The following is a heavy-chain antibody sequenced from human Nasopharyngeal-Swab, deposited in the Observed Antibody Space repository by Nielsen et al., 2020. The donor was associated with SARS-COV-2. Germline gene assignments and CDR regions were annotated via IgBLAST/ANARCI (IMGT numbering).Heavy chain of an antibody. CDR2: IKQDGSEK. J-gene: IGHJ5*02. D-gene: IGHD1-14*01. Sequence: GGSLRLSCAASGFTFSSYWMSWVRQAPGKGLEWVANIKQDGSEKYYVDSVKGRFTISRDNAKNSLYLQMNSLRAEDTAVYYCARSRITGTTRGWFDPWGQGTLVTVSS. CDR1: GFTFSSYW. V-gene: IGHV3-7*02. CDR3: ARSRITGTTRGWFDP.